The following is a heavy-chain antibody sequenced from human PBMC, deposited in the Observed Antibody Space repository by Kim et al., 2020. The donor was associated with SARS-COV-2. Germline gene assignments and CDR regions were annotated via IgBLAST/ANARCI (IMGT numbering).Heavy chain of an antibody. V-gene: IGHV4-39*01. CDR1: GGSISSSSYY. Sequence: SETLSLTCTVSGGSISSSSYYWGWIRQPPGKGLEWIGSIYYSGSTYYNPSLKSRVTISVDTSKNQFSLKLSSVTAADTAVYYCARPLPYDSSGLDAFDIWGQGTMVTVSS. CDR2: IYYSGST. D-gene: IGHD3-22*01. CDR3: ARPLPYDSSGLDAFDI. J-gene: IGHJ3*02.